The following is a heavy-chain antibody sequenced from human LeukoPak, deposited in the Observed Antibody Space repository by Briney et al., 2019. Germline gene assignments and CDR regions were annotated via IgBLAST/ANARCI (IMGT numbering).Heavy chain of an antibody. Sequence: GGSLRLSCAASGFTVSSNYMSWVRQAAGKGLEWVSVIYSGGSTYYADSVKGRFTISRDNSKNTLYLQMNSLRAEDTAVYYCARESSLREGYGLGYYYGMDVWGQGTTVTVSS. CDR1: GFTVSSNY. V-gene: IGHV3-53*01. CDR3: ARESSLREGYGLGYYYGMDV. J-gene: IGHJ6*02. CDR2: IYSGGST. D-gene: IGHD3-10*01.